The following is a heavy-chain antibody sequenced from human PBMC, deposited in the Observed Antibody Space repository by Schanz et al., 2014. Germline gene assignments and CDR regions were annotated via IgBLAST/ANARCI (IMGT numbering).Heavy chain of an antibody. Sequence: QVQLQESGPGLVKPSQTLSLTCTVSGGSIRSGTYYWSWIRQPAGKALEWVGRVFPNGITNYNPSLKSRVPIALDTSKTQSPLTLTSLTAADTAVYYCARDTTWRLDLWGRGTLVTVSS. CDR2: VFPNGIT. D-gene: IGHD1-1*01. J-gene: IGHJ2*01. CDR3: ARDTTWRLDL. V-gene: IGHV4-61*02. CDR1: GGSIRSGTYY.